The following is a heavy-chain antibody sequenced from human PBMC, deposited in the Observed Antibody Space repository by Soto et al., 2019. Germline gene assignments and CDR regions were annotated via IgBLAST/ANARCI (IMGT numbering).Heavy chain of an antibody. CDR1: GYTFTSYY. CDR3: SASWGAPETVHPADWFDP. D-gene: IGHD1-26*01. J-gene: IGHJ5*02. CDR2: INPSGGST. Sequence: QVQLVQSGAEVKKPGASVKVSCKASGYTFTSYYMHWVRQAPGQGLEWMGIINPSGGSTSYAQKFQGRVTMTRHTSTSTVYMELSSLRSEDTAVYYCSASWGAPETVHPADWFDPWGQGTLVTVSS. V-gene: IGHV1-46*01.